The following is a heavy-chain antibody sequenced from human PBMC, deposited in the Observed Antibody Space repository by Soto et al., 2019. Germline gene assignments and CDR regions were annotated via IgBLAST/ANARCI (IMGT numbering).Heavy chain of an antibody. CDR1: GGSISSSSYY. V-gene: IGHV4-39*01. CDR2: IYYSGST. D-gene: IGHD2-15*01. Sequence: SETLSLTCTVSGGSISSSSYYWGWIRQPPGKGLEWIGSIYYSGSTYYNPSLKSRVTISVDTSKNQFSLKLSSVTAADTAVYYCARLFTGNNCSGGSCSADYYYYMDVWGKGTTVTVSS. J-gene: IGHJ6*03. CDR3: ARLFTGNNCSGGSCSADYYYYMDV.